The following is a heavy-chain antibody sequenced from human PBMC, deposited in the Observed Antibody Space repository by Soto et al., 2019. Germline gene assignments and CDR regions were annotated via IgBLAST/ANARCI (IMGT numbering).Heavy chain of an antibody. J-gene: IGHJ5*02. CDR1: GYSISSGYY. D-gene: IGHD6-13*01. V-gene: IGHV4-38-2*01. CDR3: VRVKQQLAEWFDP. CDR2: IYHSGST. Sequence: PSGTLSLTCAVSGYSISSGYYWGWIRQPPGKGLEWIGSIYHSGSTYYNPSLKIRVTISVDTSKNQFSLKLSSVTAADTAVYYCVRVKQQLAEWFDPWGQGTLVTVSS.